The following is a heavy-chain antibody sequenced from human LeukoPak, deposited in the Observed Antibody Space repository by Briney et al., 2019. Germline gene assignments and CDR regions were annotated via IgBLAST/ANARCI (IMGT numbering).Heavy chain of an antibody. CDR2: IYYSGST. CDR1: GGSISSYY. D-gene: IGHD3-10*01. V-gene: IGHV4-59*01. J-gene: IGHJ6*03. CDR3: ARAPYIGVYMDV. Sequence: PSETLSLTCTVSGGSISSYYWSWIRQPPGKGLEWIGYIYYSGSTNYNPSLKSRVTISVDTSKNQFSLKLSSVTAADTAVYYCARAPYIGVYMDVWGKGTTVTVSS.